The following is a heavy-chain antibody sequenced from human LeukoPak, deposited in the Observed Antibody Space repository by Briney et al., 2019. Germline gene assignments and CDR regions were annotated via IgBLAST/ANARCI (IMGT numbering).Heavy chain of an antibody. CDR2: IFHNGNT. CDR3: ARGGYYYLDV. V-gene: IGHV4-59*12. CDR1: GGSMSPYY. Sequence: SETLSLTCTVSGGSMSPYYWSWIRQPPGKGLEWIAYIFHNGNTNYNPSLKSRVTISIDTSKNQFSLNLNSMTAADTAVYYCARGGYYYLDVWGKGTTVTVSS. J-gene: IGHJ6*03.